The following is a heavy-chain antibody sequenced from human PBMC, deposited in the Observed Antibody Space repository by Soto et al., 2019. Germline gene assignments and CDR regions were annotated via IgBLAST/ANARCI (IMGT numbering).Heavy chain of an antibody. CDR2: IYYSGST. Sequence: QVQLQESGPGLVKPSQTLSLTCTVSGGSISSGGYYWSWIRQHPGKGLEWIGYIYYSGSTYYNPSLKSRVTISVDTSKNQFSLKLSSVTAADTAVYYCARDLAPPYCSSTSCPRGIYGMDVWGQGTTVTVSS. D-gene: IGHD2-2*01. V-gene: IGHV4-31*03. CDR3: ARDLAPPYCSSTSCPRGIYGMDV. CDR1: GGSISSGGYY. J-gene: IGHJ6*02.